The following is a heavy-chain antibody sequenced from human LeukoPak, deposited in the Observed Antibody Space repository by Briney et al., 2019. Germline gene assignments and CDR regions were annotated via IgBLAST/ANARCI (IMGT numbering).Heavy chain of an antibody. CDR2: IYATGST. CDR1: GDSMNNCY. J-gene: IGHJ4*02. Sequence: SETLSLTCTVSGDSMNNCYWNWIRQPAGKGLEWIGRIYATGSTDYNPSLKSRVAMAIDTSKNPFSLNPTSVTAADTAVYFCARDRALDSDSTGYYYNRGLDYWSQGTLVTVSS. D-gene: IGHD3-22*01. CDR3: ARDRALDSDSTGYYYNRGLDY. V-gene: IGHV4-4*07.